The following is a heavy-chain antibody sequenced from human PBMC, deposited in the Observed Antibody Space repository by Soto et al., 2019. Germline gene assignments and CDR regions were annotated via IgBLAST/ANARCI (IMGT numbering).Heavy chain of an antibody. J-gene: IGHJ4*02. CDR3: ARYRREAVAGYTLDN. D-gene: IGHD6-13*01. CDR1: GGSISCNY. V-gene: IGHV4-59*01. Sequence: SETLSLTCTVSGGSISCNYWTWIRQPPGKGLEWIGYVYNSGSTNYNPSLKSRVTISEDTSKSQFSLKVNSMTAADTAVYYCARYRREAVAGYTLDNWGQGILVTVSS. CDR2: VYNSGST.